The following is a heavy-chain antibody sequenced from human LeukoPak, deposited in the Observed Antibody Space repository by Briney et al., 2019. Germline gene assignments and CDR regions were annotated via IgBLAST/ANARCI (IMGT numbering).Heavy chain of an antibody. V-gene: IGHV3-53*01. CDR2: IYKGGSP. D-gene: IGHD3-22*01. CDR1: GFIVSESY. Sequence: GGSLRLSCAAYGFIVSESYLGWVRQAPGKGLEWVSVIYKGGSPHYADSAKGRFTISRDSSKNALYLQMNSLRAEDTAVYYCATRYFYIGSRYYYGYFFDYWGQGTLVTVSS. CDR3: ATRYFYIGSRYYYGYFFDY. J-gene: IGHJ4*02.